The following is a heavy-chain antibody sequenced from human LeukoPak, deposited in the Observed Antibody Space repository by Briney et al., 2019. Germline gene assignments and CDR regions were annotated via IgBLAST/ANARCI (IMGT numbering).Heavy chain of an antibody. CDR3: ARARYDASDI. Sequence: ASVKLSCKASGYTFTAYYMHLVPQAPGQGLEWMGRINPNSGGTNYAQKFQGRVTMTRETSISTAYMQLSRLRPDDTAVYYCARARYDASDIWGQGTMVTVPS. CDR2: INPNSGGT. V-gene: IGHV1-2*06. J-gene: IGHJ3*02. CDR1: GYTFTAYY.